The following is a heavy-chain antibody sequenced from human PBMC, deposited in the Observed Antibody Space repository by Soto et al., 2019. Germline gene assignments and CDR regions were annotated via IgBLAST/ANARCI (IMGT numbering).Heavy chain of an antibody. CDR2: IHHSGST. J-gene: IGHJ4*02. Sequence: QVQLQESGPGLVKPSGTLSLTCTVSGASISSTSSGDWWSWVRQPPGKGLEWIGEIHHSGSTNYNPSLKSRVTMSVDKSKNQFSLRLTSVTAADTAVYWCAKMVGATLVDYWGQGTLDTVSS. D-gene: IGHD1-26*01. CDR1: GASISSTSSGDW. V-gene: IGHV4-4*01. CDR3: AKMVGATLVDY.